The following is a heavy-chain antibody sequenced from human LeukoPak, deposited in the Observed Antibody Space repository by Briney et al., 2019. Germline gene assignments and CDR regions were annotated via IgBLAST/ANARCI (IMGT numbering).Heavy chain of an antibody. J-gene: IGHJ4*02. D-gene: IGHD3-9*01. CDR1: GGSFSGYY. V-gene: IGHV4-34*01. Sequence: PSETLSLTCAVYGGSFSGYYWSWIRQPPGKGLEWIGEINHSGSTYYNPSLKSRVTISVDTSKNQFSLKLSSVTAADTAVYYCARLSVDDILTGYPIDPYFDYWGQGTLVTVSS. CDR3: ARLSVDDILTGYPIDPYFDY. CDR2: INHSGST.